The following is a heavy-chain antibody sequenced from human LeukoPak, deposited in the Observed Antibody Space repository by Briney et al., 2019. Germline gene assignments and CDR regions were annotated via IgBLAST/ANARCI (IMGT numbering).Heavy chain of an antibody. D-gene: IGHD3-10*01. CDR2: ISSSSTYI. Sequence: AGSLTPSCVASGFPFRSFSMNWVRQAPGKGLEWVSSISSSSTYIYYADSVKGRFTISRDNAKNSLYLQMNSLRVEDTAVYYCARAEGSGSSFDYWGQAALAAVSS. CDR3: ARAEGSGSSFDY. CDR1: GFPFRSFS. J-gene: IGHJ4*02. V-gene: IGHV3-21*01.